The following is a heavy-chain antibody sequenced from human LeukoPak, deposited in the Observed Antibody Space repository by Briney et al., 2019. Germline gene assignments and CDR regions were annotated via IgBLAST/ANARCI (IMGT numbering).Heavy chain of an antibody. CDR1: GDSIRNYY. Sequence: SETLSLTCTVSGDSIRNYYWSWIRQHPGKGLEWIGYIYYSGSTYYNPSLKSRVTISVDTSKNQFSLKLSSVTAADTAVCYCAREVQAQFRAAAGYNWFDPWGQGTLVTVSS. J-gene: IGHJ5*02. D-gene: IGHD6-13*01. CDR2: IYYSGST. V-gene: IGHV4-59*06. CDR3: AREVQAQFRAAAGYNWFDP.